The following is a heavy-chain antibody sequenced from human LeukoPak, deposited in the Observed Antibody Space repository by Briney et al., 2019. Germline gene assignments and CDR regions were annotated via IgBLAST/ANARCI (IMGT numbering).Heavy chain of an antibody. J-gene: IGHJ5*02. CDR3: ATLRFYYSSGSFDP. Sequence: GASLRISCKGSGYRFTNYWITWVRQMPGKGLEWMGRIDPSDSYTNYSPSFQGHVTISADKSISTAYLQWSSLQASDTSMYYCATLRFYYSSGSFDPWGQGTLVTVSS. V-gene: IGHV5-10-1*01. CDR2: IDPSDSYT. D-gene: IGHD3-10*01. CDR1: GYRFTNYW.